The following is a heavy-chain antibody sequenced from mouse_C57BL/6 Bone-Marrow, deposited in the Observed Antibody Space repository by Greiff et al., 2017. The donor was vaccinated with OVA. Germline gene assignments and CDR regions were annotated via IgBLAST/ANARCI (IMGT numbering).Heavy chain of an antibody. CDR2: IYPGDGDT. D-gene: IGHD1-1*01. Sequence: QVQLKESGPELVKPGASVKISCKASGYAFSSSWMNWVKQRPGKGLEWIGRIYPGDGDTNYNGKFKGKATLTADKSSSTAYMQLSSLTSEDSAVYFCARSNGSSDWYFDVWGTGTTVTVSS. CDR3: ARSNGSSDWYFDV. J-gene: IGHJ1*03. CDR1: GYAFSSSW. V-gene: IGHV1-82*01.